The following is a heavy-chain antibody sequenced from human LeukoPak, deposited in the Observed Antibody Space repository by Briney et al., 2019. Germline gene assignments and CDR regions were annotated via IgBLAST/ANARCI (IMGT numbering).Heavy chain of an antibody. Sequence: GASVKVSCKASGYTFTSYAIHWVRQAPGQRLEWMGWINAGNGNTKYSQKFQGRVTITRDTSASTAYMELSSLRSEDTAVYSCARGVATNRYYFDYWGQGTLVTVSS. CDR1: GYTFTSYA. D-gene: IGHD5-12*01. CDR3: ARGVATNRYYFDY. V-gene: IGHV1-3*01. CDR2: INAGNGNT. J-gene: IGHJ4*02.